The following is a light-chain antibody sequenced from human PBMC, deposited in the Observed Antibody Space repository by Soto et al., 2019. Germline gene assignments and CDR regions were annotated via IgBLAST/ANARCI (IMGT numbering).Light chain of an antibody. CDR2: DVS. CDR1: SSDVGGYNF. V-gene: IGLV2-14*03. J-gene: IGLJ1*01. CDR3: TSFTSSHTYV. Sequence: QSALTQPASVSGSPGQSITISCTGTSSDVGGYNFVSWYQQYPDEAPRLMIYDVSNRPSGVPNRFSGSKSGDTASLTISGLQAEDEADYYCTSFTSSHTYVFGTGTKVTVL.